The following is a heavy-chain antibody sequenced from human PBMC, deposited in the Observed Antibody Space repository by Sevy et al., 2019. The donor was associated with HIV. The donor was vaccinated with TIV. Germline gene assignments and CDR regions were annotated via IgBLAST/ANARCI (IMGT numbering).Heavy chain of an antibody. D-gene: IGHD5-12*01. Sequence: GGSLRLSCAASGFTFNSFAISWVRRAPGKGLEWVSGGSGSGDRTYYTDYMKGRFTVARDNSKNTLYLQIDNLRVEDTAVYYCAKATSAKATEDHFDYWGQGTLVTVSS. J-gene: IGHJ4*02. CDR2: GSGSGDRT. CDR1: GFTFNSFA. CDR3: AKATSAKATEDHFDY. V-gene: IGHV3-23*01.